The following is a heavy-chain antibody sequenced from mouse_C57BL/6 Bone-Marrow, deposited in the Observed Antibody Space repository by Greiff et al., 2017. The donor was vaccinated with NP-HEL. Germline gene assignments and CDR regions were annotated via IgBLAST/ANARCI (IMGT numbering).Heavy chain of an antibody. D-gene: IGHD2-3*01. CDR2: IYPRSGNT. CDR1: GYTFTSYG. CDR3: ARRWLLLFSWFAY. J-gene: IGHJ3*01. V-gene: IGHV1-81*01. Sequence: QVQLQQSGAELARPGASVKLSCKASGYTFTSYGISWVKQRTGQGLEWIGEIYPRSGNTYYNEKFKGKATLTADKSSSTAYMELRSLTSEDSAVYFGARRWLLLFSWFAYWGQGTLVTVSA.